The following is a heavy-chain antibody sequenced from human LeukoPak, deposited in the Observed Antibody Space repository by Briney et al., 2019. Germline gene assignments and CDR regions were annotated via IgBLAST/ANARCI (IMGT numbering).Heavy chain of an antibody. V-gene: IGHV4-59*11. J-gene: IGHJ4*02. CDR1: GGSIGSHY. CDR3: ARGGVLKSVDY. D-gene: IGHD3-16*01. CDR2: VYDIGST. Sequence: SETLSLTCTVSGGSIGSHYWTRLRQTRGKGLEWIGYVYDIGSTKYNPSLKSRVTISVDTSKNQFSLRLSSVTAADTAVYYCARGGVLKSVDYWGQGTLVAVSS.